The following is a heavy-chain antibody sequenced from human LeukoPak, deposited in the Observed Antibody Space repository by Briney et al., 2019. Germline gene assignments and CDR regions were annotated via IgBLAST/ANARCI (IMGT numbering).Heavy chain of an antibody. CDR2: INPNSGAT. CDR1: GYTFTGYY. CDR3: ARVKRISGYDLTGAFDI. V-gene: IGHV1-2*02. J-gene: IGHJ3*02. Sequence: ASVKVSCKASGYTFTGYYLHWVRQAPGQGLEWMGWINPNSGATNYAQKFQGRVTMTRDTSISTAYMELSRLRSDDTAVYYCARVKRISGYDLTGAFDIWGQGTMVTVSS. D-gene: IGHD5-12*01.